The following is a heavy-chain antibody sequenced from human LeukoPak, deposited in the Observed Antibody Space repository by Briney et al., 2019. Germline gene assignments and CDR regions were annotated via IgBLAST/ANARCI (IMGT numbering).Heavy chain of an antibody. V-gene: IGHV1-2*02. CDR3: ARGMEPYYYMDV. CDR2: INPKSGGT. CDR1: GYTFSGYY. J-gene: IGHJ6*03. Sequence: ASVKVSCKASGYTFSGYYMHWVRQAPGQGLEWMGWINPKSGGTNYAQKFQGRVTMTRDTSVSTAYMELSRLRSDDTAVYYCARGMEPYYYMDVWGKGTTVTVSS. D-gene: IGHD1-26*01.